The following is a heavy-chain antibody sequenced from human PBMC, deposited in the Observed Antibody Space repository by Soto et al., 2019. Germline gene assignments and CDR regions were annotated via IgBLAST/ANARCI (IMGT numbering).Heavy chain of an antibody. D-gene: IGHD6-25*01. CDR2: IYYSGST. CDR3: ARLAGYKGSYFDY. J-gene: IGHJ4*02. V-gene: IGHV4-39*01. CDR1: GGSISSSSYY. Sequence: QLQLQESGPGLVKPSETLSLTCTVSGGSISSSSYYWGWIRQPPGKGLEWIGSIYYSGSTYYNPSLESRVTISVDTSKNQFSLKLSSVTAADTAVYYCARLAGYKGSYFDYWGQGTLVTVSS.